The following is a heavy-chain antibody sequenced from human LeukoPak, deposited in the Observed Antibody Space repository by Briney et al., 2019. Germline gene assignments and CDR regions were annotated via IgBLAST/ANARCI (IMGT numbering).Heavy chain of an antibody. J-gene: IGHJ4*02. CDR1: GYTFTVYY. Sequence: GASVTVSFKASGYTFTVYYMHWVRQAPGQGLEWMGWINPNNGGTNYAQKFQGRVTMTRDTSISTVYMELSRLTSDDTAVYYCARGRGTTSSNFDYWGQGNLVTVSS. CDR3: ARGRGTTSSNFDY. D-gene: IGHD2-2*01. V-gene: IGHV1-2*02. CDR2: INPNNGGT.